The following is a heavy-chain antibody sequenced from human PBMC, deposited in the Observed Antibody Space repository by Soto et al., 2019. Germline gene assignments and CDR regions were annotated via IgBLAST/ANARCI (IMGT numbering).Heavy chain of an antibody. Sequence: SETLSLTCTVSGGSVSSGDYYWSWIRQPPGKGLGWIGYIYYSGNTNYNPSLKSRVIISVDTSKNQFSLKLSSVTAADTAVYYCARLGGYYDILTGYSPWYYFDYWGQGTLVTVSS. CDR1: GGSVSSGDYY. CDR3: ARLGGYYDILTGYSPWYYFDY. CDR2: IYYSGNT. V-gene: IGHV4-61*08. D-gene: IGHD3-9*01. J-gene: IGHJ4*02.